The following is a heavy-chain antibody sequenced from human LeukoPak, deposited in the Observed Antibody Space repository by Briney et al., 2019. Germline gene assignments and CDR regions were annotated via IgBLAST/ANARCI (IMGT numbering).Heavy chain of an antibody. V-gene: IGHV3-7*01. CDR2: IETDGDEK. D-gene: IGHD5-12*01. Sequence: GGSLRLSCVASGFTFSDYRMSLVRQAPGMGLEWVANIETDGDEKNYVDSVKGRFTISRDNARNSLYLQMSSLRVEDTAVYYCARDIPSGFYTPDYWGRGTLVTVSS. CDR1: GFTFSDYR. J-gene: IGHJ4*02. CDR3: ARDIPSGFYTPDY.